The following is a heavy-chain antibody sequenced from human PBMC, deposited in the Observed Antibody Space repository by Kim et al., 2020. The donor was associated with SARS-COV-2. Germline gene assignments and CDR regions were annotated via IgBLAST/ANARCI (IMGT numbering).Heavy chain of an antibody. CDR2: IWYDGSNK. CDR1: GFTFSSYG. V-gene: IGHV3-33*01. J-gene: IGHJ6*03. CDR3: AREYQLPNYYYYYYMDV. D-gene: IGHD2-2*01. Sequence: GGSLRLSCAASGFTFSSYGMHWVRQAPGKGLEWVAVIWYDGSNKYYADSVKGRFTISRDNSKNTLYLQMNSLRAEDTAVYYCAREYQLPNYYYYYYMDVWGQGPTVTVSS.